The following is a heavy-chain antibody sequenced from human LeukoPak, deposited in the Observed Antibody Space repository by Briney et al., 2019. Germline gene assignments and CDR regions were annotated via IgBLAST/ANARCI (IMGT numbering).Heavy chain of an antibody. J-gene: IGHJ4*02. CDR2: ISGSGGST. V-gene: IGHV3-23*01. CDR3: ARVGADPWDFDY. D-gene: IGHD1-26*01. CDR1: GFTFSSYA. Sequence: GGSLRLSCAASGFTFSSYAMSWVRQAPGKGLEWVSTISGSGGSTYYADSVKGRFTISRDNSKNSLYLQMNSLRAEDTAVYYCARVGADPWDFDYWGQGTLVTVSS.